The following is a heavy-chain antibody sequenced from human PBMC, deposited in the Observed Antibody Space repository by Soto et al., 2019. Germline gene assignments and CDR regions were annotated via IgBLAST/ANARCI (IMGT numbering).Heavy chain of an antibody. CDR1: GFTFSSYG. CDR2: IWYDGSNK. J-gene: IGHJ4*02. Sequence: QVQLVESGGGVVQPGRSLRLSYAASGFTFSSYGMHWVRQAPGKGLEWVAVIWYDGSNKYYADSVKGRFTISRDNSKNTLYLQMNSLRAEDTAVYYCARGGAAAGTLDYWGQGTLVTVSS. V-gene: IGHV3-33*01. D-gene: IGHD6-13*01. CDR3: ARGGAAAGTLDY.